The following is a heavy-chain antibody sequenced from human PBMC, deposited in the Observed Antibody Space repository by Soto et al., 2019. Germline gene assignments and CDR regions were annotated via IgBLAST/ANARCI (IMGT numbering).Heavy chain of an antibody. CDR2: INHSGST. V-gene: IGHV4-34*01. D-gene: IGHD3-10*01. CDR3: ARGRRWLQSSGRRAFDI. J-gene: IGHJ3*02. CDR1: GGSFSGYY. Sequence: QVQLQQWGAGLLKPSETLSLTCAVYGGSFSGYYWSWIRQPPGKGLEWIGEINHSGSTNYNPSLKGRVTISVNTAKNQFSLKLSSVTAADTAVYYCARGRRWLQSSGRRAFDIWGQGTMVTVSS.